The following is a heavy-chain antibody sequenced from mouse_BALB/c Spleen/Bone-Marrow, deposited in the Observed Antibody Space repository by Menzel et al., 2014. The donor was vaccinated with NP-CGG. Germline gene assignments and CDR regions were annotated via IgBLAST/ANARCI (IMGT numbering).Heavy chain of an antibody. J-gene: IGHJ1*01. CDR1: GYTFTSYV. Sequence: EVQLQQSGPELEKPGASVKISCKASGYTFTSYVMHWVKQKPGQGLEWIGNINPYNDNTKYNEKFKGKATLTSDKSSSTAYMELSSLTSEDSAVYYCARSLYGYDWYFDVWGAGTTVTVSS. CDR2: INPYNDNT. CDR3: ARSLYGYDWYFDV. D-gene: IGHD2-2*01. V-gene: IGHV1-14*01.